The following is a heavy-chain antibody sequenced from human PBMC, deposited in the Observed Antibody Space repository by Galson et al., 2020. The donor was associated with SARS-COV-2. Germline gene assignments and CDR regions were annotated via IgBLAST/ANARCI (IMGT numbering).Heavy chain of an antibody. Sequence: GGSLRLSCAASGFIFSDAHMTWIPHAPGKGLECTPYIKNGGDTIYYADSVKGRFTMSRDNANNLLYLQMNSLRVEDTVMYYCARESWGSLDPWGQGTLVTVST. V-gene: IGHV3-11*01. D-gene: IGHD3-16*01. CDR2: IKNGGDTI. CDR3: ARESWGSLDP. CDR1: GFIFSDAH. J-gene: IGHJ5*02.